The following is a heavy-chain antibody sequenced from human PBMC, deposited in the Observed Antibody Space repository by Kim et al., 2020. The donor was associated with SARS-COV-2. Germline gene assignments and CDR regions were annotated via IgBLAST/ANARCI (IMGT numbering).Heavy chain of an antibody. CDR1: GYTFTSHA. Sequence: ASVKVSCKASGYTFTSHAMHWVRQAPGQRLEWMGWINGGNGNTKYSQKLQGRVNITRDTSASTAYMELNSLRSEDTAIYYCARDQRTGNPYYYYGMDVWGQGATVIVSS. J-gene: IGHJ6*02. CDR3: ARDQRTGNPYYYYGMDV. CDR2: INGGNGNT. V-gene: IGHV1-3*01.